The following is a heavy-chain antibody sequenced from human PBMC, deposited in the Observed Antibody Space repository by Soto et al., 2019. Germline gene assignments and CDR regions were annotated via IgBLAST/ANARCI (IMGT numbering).Heavy chain of an antibody. Sequence: ASVKVSCKASGYTFTSYYMHWVRQAPGQGLEWMGIINPSGGSTSYAQKFQGRVTMTRDTSTSTVYMELSSLRSEDTAVYYCAREVNDILTGYYEGFQYRGSEFDYWGQGTLVTVSS. CDR1: GYTFTSYY. CDR2: INPSGGST. CDR3: AREVNDILTGYYEGFQYRGSEFDY. V-gene: IGHV1-46*01. D-gene: IGHD3-9*01. J-gene: IGHJ4*02.